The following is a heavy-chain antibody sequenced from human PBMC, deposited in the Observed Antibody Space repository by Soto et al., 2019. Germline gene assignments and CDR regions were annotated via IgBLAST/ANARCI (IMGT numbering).Heavy chain of an antibody. CDR1: GYTFTSYY. D-gene: IGHD3-3*01. Sequence: QVHVVQSGAEVKKPGASVKVSCQTSGYTFTSYYIHWVRQAPGQGLAWMGIINPSGGYTKYSKKFQDRVTMTRDAATNIVYMELSSLTSEDTAVYFCARSRSMGDWSASVTTYASGMDVWGQGTKVTVSS. CDR2: INPSGGYT. J-gene: IGHJ6*02. V-gene: IGHV1-46*01. CDR3: ARSRSMGDWSASVTTYASGMDV.